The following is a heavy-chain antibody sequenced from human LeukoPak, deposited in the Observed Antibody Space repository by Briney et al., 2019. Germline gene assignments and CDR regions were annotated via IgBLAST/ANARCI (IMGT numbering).Heavy chain of an antibody. CDR2: ISYDGSDK. Sequence: PGGSLRLSCVASGFTLSSYGMHWVRQAPGKGLEWVAMISYDGSDKYYAESVKGRFTISRDNSKHTMYLQMNRLRDEDTAMYSCATLLLGVGGDDWGQGTLVTVSS. J-gene: IGHJ4*02. CDR1: GFTLSSYG. V-gene: IGHV3-30*03. D-gene: IGHD2-15*01. CDR3: ATLLLGVGGDD.